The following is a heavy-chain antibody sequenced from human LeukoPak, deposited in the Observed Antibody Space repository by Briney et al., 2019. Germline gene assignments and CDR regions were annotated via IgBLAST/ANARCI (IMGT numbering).Heavy chain of an antibody. D-gene: IGHD2-15*01. V-gene: IGHV3-66*01. CDR2: IFGGGGT. CDR3: TKEGRDCSGGTCPFDF. CDR1: GFTVSSTY. Sequence: GGSLRLSCAASGFTVSSTYMNWVRQAPGKGLEWVSVIFGGGGTYYADSVKGRFIISRDNSKNTLHLQMNSLRAEDTAVYYCTKEGRDCSGGTCPFDFWGQGTLVTVSS. J-gene: IGHJ4*02.